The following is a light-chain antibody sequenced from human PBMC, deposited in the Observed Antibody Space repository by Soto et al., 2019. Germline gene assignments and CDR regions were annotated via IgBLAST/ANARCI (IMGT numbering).Light chain of an antibody. CDR2: AAF. Sequence: DIPMTQSPSSLSASVGDRVTITCRASQSISSYLNWYQQRPGKAPKLLIYAAFSLQSGVPSRFSGSGSGTDFTLTITSLQPEDVATYYCQQSYSTLLTFGGGTKVEIK. CDR3: QQSYSTLLT. CDR1: QSISSY. V-gene: IGKV1-39*01. J-gene: IGKJ4*01.